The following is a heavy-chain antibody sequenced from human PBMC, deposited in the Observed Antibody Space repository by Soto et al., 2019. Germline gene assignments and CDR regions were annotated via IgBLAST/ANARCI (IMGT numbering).Heavy chain of an antibody. J-gene: IGHJ6*02. Sequence: LRLSCAASGFTFSSYGMHWVRQAPGKGLEWVAVISYDGSNKYYADSVKGRFTISRDNSKNTLYLQMNSLRAEDTAVYYCAKDYYDSSGYLKHYLYYYYYYGMDVWGQGTTVTVSS. CDR3: AKDYYDSSGYLKHYLYYYYYYGMDV. V-gene: IGHV3-30*18. CDR2: ISYDGSNK. D-gene: IGHD3-22*01. CDR1: GFTFSSYG.